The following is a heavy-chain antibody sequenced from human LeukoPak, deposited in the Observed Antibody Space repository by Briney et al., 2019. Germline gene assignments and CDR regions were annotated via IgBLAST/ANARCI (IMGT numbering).Heavy chain of an antibody. Sequence: GGSLRLSCAASGFTFSSYAMHWVRQAPGKGLEYVSAISSNGGSTYYANSVKGRFTISRDNSKNTLYPQMGSLRAEDMAVYYCARRSGSYRGSFDYWGQGTLVTVSS. J-gene: IGHJ4*02. CDR2: ISSNGGST. CDR3: ARRSGSYRGSFDY. V-gene: IGHV3-64*01. CDR1: GFTFSSYA. D-gene: IGHD1-26*01.